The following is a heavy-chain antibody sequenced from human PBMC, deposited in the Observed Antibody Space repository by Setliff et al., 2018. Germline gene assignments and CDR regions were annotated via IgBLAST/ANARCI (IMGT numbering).Heavy chain of an antibody. D-gene: IGHD5-12*01. CDR1: GGSISDSHYY. CDR3: ARQVEMATIAFDV. V-gene: IGHV4-39*01. CDR2: VYYSGSI. J-gene: IGHJ3*01. Sequence: PSETLSLTCTVSGGSISDSHYYWGWFRQPPGMRPEWIGTVYYSGSIYYNPSLKSRVTLFVDTSKDQFSLRLTSMTAADTSVYYWARQVEMATIAFDVWGQGTMVTVSS.